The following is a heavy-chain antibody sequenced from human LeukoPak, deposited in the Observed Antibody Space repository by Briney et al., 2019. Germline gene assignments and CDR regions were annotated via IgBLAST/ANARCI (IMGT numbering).Heavy chain of an antibody. CDR1: GYTFTGYY. D-gene: IGHD3-16*02. CDR3: ARDGDSISNVWGSYRYAGGD. CDR2: INPNSGGT. J-gene: IGHJ4*02. Sequence: GASVKVSCKASGYTFTGYYMHWVRQAPGQGLEWMGWINPNSGGTNYAQKFQGRVTMTRDTSISTAYMELSRLRSDDTAVYYCARDGDSISNVWGSYRYAGGDWGQGTLVTVSS. V-gene: IGHV1-2*02.